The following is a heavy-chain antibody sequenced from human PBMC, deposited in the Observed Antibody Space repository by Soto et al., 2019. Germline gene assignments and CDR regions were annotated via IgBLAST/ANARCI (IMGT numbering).Heavy chain of an antibody. Sequence: ASVKVSCKDTGYSFKNYAVHWVRQAPGQRLEWMGFTNEGSGNTRFSQKFQGRISITRDTSASTVYLDLSSLTSEDTAIYYCARDDRSVSGVVSLDHWGPGTLVTVSS. CDR2: TNEGSGNT. CDR3: ARDDRSVSGVVSLDH. D-gene: IGHD3-3*01. CDR1: GYSFKNYA. V-gene: IGHV1-3*01. J-gene: IGHJ4*02.